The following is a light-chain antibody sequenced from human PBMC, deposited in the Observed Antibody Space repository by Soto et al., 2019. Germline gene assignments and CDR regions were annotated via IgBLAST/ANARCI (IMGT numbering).Light chain of an antibody. V-gene: IGKV1-39*01. CDR3: QQSYSSPYT. Sequence: EIQMTKNPSTLSASTRDRVTIVCRASQNIATYLNWYQQKPGKAPKLLIYDASSLQSGVPSRFSGSGSGTDFSLTINSVQPEDFATYFCQQSYSSPYTFGQGTKVDI. CDR1: QNIATY. J-gene: IGKJ2*01. CDR2: DAS.